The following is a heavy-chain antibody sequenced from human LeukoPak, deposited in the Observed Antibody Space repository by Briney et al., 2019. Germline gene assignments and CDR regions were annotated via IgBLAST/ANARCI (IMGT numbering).Heavy chain of an antibody. D-gene: IGHD3-22*01. CDR3: AVVVTGGTFDY. V-gene: IGHV1-69*13. CDR1: GGTFSSYA. Sequence: GASVKVSRKASGGTFSSYAISWVRQAPGQGLEWMGGIIPIFGTANYAQKFQGRVTITADESTSTAYMELSSLRSEDTAVYYCAVVVTGGTFDYWGQGTLVTVSS. J-gene: IGHJ4*02. CDR2: IIPIFGTA.